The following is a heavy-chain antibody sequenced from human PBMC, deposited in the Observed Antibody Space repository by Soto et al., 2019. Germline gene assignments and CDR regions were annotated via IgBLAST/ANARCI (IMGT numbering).Heavy chain of an antibody. CDR3: STRAYDTNGYYRFDP. J-gene: IGHJ5*01. V-gene: IGHV4-34*01. D-gene: IGHD3-22*01. CDR1: GGSFSGHS. Sequence: SETLSLTCAVYGGSFSGHSWTWIRQSPGKGLEWSGDINHSGRVNYSPSLKSRVTISLDTSKNQFSLTLSAVTAADTAMYYCSTRAYDTNGYYRFDPWGPGTLVTVSS. CDR2: INHSGRV.